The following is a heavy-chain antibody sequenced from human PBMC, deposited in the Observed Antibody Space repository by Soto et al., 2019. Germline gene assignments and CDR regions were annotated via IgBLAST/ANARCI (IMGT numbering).Heavy chain of an antibody. V-gene: IGHV3-7*03. CDR1: GFTFSSYW. Sequence: GGSLRLSCVASGFTFSSYWMSWVRQAPGKGLEWVANIKQDGSKKYYVDSVKGRFTISRDNAKNTLYLQMNSLRAEDTAVYYCAKIAYYDILTGSRKYNWFDPWGQGTLVTVSS. D-gene: IGHD3-9*01. CDR2: IKQDGSKK. J-gene: IGHJ5*02. CDR3: AKIAYYDILTGSRKYNWFDP.